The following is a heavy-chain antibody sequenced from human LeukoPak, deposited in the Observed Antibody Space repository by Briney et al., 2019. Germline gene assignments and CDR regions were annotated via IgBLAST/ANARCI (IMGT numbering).Heavy chain of an antibody. CDR2: IYSGGTT. Sequence: GGSLRLSCAASPFTSSGHGLSWVRQPPGRGREWVSVIYSGGTTYYADSVKGRFTISRDNSKNTLYLQMNSLRAEDTAVYYCAKDLEYSSSSGPDYWGQGTLVTVSS. J-gene: IGHJ4*02. CDR1: PFTSSGHG. CDR3: AKDLEYSSSSGPDY. D-gene: IGHD6-6*01. V-gene: IGHV3-53*01.